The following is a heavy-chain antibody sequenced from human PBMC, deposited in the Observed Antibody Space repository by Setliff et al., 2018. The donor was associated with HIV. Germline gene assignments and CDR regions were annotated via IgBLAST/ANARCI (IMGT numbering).Heavy chain of an antibody. CDR3: ARETYYYDNPQYYYYYMDV. D-gene: IGHD3-22*01. CDR2: IYFSGST. CDR1: GGSIRSYY. Sequence: SETLSLTCSVTGGSIRSYYWSWIRQSPGKGLEWIGYIYFSGSTSYNPSLKSRLTISVDTSKNQFSLKLSSVTAADTAVYYCARETYYYDNPQYYYYYMDVWGKGTTVTVSS. V-gene: IGHV4-59*01. J-gene: IGHJ6*03.